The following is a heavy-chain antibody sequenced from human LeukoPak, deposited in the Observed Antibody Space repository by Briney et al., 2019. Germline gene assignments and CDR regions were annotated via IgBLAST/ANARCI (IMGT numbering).Heavy chain of an antibody. Sequence: GGSLRLSCAASGFTFSSYAMNWVRQAPGKGLEWVAGISSGDRTFHAESVMGRFTISRDKSKDTLYLQMNSLRAEDTAVYYCAKDATASPYFHWFDNWGQGTQVTVSS. D-gene: IGHD3-9*01. J-gene: IGHJ4*02. V-gene: IGHV3-23*01. CDR3: AKDATASPYFHWFDN. CDR1: GFTFSSYA. CDR2: ISSGDRT.